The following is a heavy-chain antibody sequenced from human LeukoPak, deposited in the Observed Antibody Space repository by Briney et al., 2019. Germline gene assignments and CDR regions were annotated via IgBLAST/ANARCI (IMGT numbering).Heavy chain of an antibody. D-gene: IGHD5-18*01. CDR2: ITSSGSDM. J-gene: IGHJ4*02. CDR1: GFAFSTYT. CDR3: ARDRYSYGLTLYYFDY. Sequence: PGGSLRLSCAASGFAFSTYTMNWVRQPPGKGLEWVSSITSSGSDMYYVDSVKGRFTISRDNTKNSLFLQMNSLRAEDTAVYYCARDRYSYGLTLYYFDYWGQGTLVTVSS. V-gene: IGHV3-21*01.